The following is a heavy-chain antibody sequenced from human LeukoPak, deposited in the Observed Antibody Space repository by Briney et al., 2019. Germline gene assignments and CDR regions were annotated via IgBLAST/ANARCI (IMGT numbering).Heavy chain of an antibody. D-gene: IGHD3-22*01. J-gene: IGHJ3*02. CDR3: ARAPFTYDSSGDSFDI. CDR1: GFTVSSNY. V-gene: IGHV3-66*01. Sequence: GGSLRLSCAASGFTVSSNYMSWVRQAPGKGLEWVSVFFSCCSTYYADSVKGRFTVSRDNSKNTLYLQMNSLRAEDTAVYYCARAPFTYDSSGDSFDIWGQGTMVTVSS. CDR2: FFSCCST.